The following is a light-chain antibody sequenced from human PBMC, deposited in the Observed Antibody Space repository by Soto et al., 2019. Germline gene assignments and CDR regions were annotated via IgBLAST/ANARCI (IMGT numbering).Light chain of an antibody. CDR3: LQHTYLWT. Sequence: DTHLSQSRSTLFSSLGERXXXXXRASQSISSWLAWYQQKPGKAPKLLISDASTLESGVPSRFSGSGSVTEFTLTISSLQPEDFATYYCLQHTYLWTFGQGTKVDIK. J-gene: IGKJ1*01. CDR1: QSISSW. V-gene: IGKV1-5*01. CDR2: DAS.